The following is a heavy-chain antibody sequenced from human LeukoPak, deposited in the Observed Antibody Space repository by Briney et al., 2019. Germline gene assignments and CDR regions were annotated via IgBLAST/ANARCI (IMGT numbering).Heavy chain of an antibody. CDR2: ISRSGSTM. D-gene: IGHD3/OR15-3a*01. J-gene: IGHJ4*02. V-gene: IGHV3-48*03. CDR1: GCTFSSYE. CDR3: AREWTLTY. Sequence: PGGSLRLSCAATGCTFSSYEMNCVRQAPGKGLEWVSYISRSGSTMYYADSVKGRFTISRDNAKNSLYLQMNGLRVADTAVYYCAREWTLTYWGQGTLVTVSS.